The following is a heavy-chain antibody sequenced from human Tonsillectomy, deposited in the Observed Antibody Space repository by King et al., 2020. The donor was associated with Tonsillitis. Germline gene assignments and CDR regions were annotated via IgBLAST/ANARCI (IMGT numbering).Heavy chain of an antibody. J-gene: IGHJ4*02. CDR2: IYPGDSDT. Sequence: VQLVESGAEVKKPGESLKISCKGSGYSFTSYWIGWVRQMPGKGLGWMGSIYPGDSDTRYIPAFQGQVTFSADKSISAAYLQWSSLKASDTAMYYCARPAGYCSSTSAGCYFEYWGQGTLVTVSS. CDR3: ARPAGYCSSTSAGCYFEY. V-gene: IGHV5-51*01. D-gene: IGHD2-2*01. CDR1: GYSFTSYW.